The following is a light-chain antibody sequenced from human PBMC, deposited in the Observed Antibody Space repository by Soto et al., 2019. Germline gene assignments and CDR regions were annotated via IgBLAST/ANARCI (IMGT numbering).Light chain of an antibody. Sequence: DIQLTQSPSFLSASVRDRITLSCRASQGISTGLAWYQVQPGKAPKLLIHTASTLQSGVPSRFGVCGSWTDFTLTISSLQPDDFASYDCQQRRGYPITFGQGTRLETK. V-gene: IGKV1-9*01. CDR3: QQRRGYPIT. CDR1: QGISTG. J-gene: IGKJ5*01. CDR2: TAS.